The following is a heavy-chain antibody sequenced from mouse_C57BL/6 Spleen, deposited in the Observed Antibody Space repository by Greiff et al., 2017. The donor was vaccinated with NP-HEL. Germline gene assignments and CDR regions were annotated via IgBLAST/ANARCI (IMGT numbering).Heavy chain of an antibody. CDR3: APITAAPYYCDY. J-gene: IGHJ2*01. CDR2: IYPGDGDT. D-gene: IGHD1-1*01. V-gene: IGHV1-82*01. CDR1: GYAFSSSW. Sequence: VQLQQSGPELVKPGASVKISCKASGYAFSSSWMNWVKQRPGKGLEWIGRIYPGDGDTNYNGKFKGKATLTADKSSSTAYMQLSSLTSEDSAVDFCAPITAAPYYCDYWGQGTTLTVSS.